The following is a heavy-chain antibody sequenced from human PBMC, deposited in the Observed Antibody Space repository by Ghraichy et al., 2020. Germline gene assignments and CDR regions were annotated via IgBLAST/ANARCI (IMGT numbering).Heavy chain of an antibody. D-gene: IGHD6-13*01. CDR1: GGSISSSSYY. CDR2: IYYSGST. J-gene: IGHJ6*02. CDR3: ASRVLAAAGNPPLYYYYYGMDV. V-gene: IGHV4-39*01. Sequence: SQTLSLTCTVSGGSISSSSYYWGWIRQPPGKGLEWIGSIYYSGSTYYNPSLKSRVTISVDTSKNQFSLKLSSVTAADTAVYYCASRVLAAAGNPPLYYYYYGMDVWGQGTTVTVSS.